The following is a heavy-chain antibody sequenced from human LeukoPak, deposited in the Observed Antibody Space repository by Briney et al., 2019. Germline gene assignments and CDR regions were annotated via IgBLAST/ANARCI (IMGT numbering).Heavy chain of an antibody. D-gene: IGHD4-11*01. CDR2: IYTSGST. V-gene: IGHV4-61*02. J-gene: IGHJ5*02. CDR1: GGSISSGSYY. CDR3: AGNDYSNYDNWFDP. Sequence: PSQTLSLTCTVSGGSISSGSYYWSWIRQPAGKGLEWIGRIYTSGSTNYNPSLKSRVTISVDTSKNQFSLKLSSVTAADTAVYYCAGNDYSNYDNWFDPCGQGTLVTVSS.